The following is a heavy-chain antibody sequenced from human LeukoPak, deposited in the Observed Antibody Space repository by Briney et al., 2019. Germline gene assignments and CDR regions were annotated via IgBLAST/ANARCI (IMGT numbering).Heavy chain of an antibody. V-gene: IGHV1-69*05. D-gene: IGHD3-10*01. CDR3: ARDRGSGSYSNWFDP. Sequence: GSSVKVSCKASGGTFSSYAISWVRQAPGQGLEWMGRIIPIFGTANYAQKFQGRVTITTDESTSTAYMELSSLRPEDTAVYYCARDRGSGSYSNWFDPWGQGTLVTVSS. CDR1: GGTFSSYA. CDR2: IIPIFGTA. J-gene: IGHJ5*02.